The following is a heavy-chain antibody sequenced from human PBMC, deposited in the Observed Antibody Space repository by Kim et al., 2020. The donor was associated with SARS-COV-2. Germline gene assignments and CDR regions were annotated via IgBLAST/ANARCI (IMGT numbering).Heavy chain of an antibody. CDR2: ISYDGNNK. D-gene: IGHD3-10*01. V-gene: IGHV3-30-3*01. CDR1: GFTFSSNT. Sequence: GGSLRLSCAASGFTFSSNTMHWVRQAPGKGLEWVAVISYDGNNKFYADSVKGRFTISRDKSKNTLYLQMNSLRAEDTAVYYCARAGNMVRGGPAPRHYYYGMEVWGQGPTVTVSS. CDR3: ARAGNMVRGGPAPRHYYYGMEV. J-gene: IGHJ6*02.